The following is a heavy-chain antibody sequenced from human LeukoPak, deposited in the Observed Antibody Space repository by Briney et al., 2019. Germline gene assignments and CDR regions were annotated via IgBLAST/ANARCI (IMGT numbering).Heavy chain of an antibody. Sequence: SETLSLTCTVSGGSISGYYWNWIRQPPGKGLEWIGHISDSGTIRYNPSLKSRVTISADMSTNQFSLKLASVTAADTAVYYCARRGYGDYWGQGTLATVSS. J-gene: IGHJ4*02. CDR3: ARRGYGDY. D-gene: IGHD5-12*01. CDR2: ISDSGTI. CDR1: GGSISGYY. V-gene: IGHV4-59*08.